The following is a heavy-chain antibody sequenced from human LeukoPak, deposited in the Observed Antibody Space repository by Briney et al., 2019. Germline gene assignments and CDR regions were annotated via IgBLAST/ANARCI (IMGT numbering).Heavy chain of an antibody. D-gene: IGHD2-21*01. CDR1: GYSFTSYW. CDR2: IYPGDSDT. Sequence: GESLKISCKGSGYSFTSYWIAWVRQMPGKGLECMGIIYPGDSDTRYSPFFEGQVTISVDKSISTAYLQWSSLQASDTAIYYCAKHESGTNWFDPWGQGTLVTVSS. J-gene: IGHJ5*02. V-gene: IGHV5-51*01. CDR3: AKHESGTNWFDP.